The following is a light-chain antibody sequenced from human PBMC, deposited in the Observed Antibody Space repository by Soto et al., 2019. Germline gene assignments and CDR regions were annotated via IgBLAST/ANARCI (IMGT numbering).Light chain of an antibody. CDR3: QLYGMSPRYT. CDR1: QSVSSNY. V-gene: IGKV3-20*01. CDR2: GAS. J-gene: IGKJ2*01. Sequence: ETVLTQSPGTLSLSPGERATLSCRASQSVSSNYLAWYQQKLGQAPRLLIYGASRRATGIPDSFSGNGSGTDFTVTISRLEPEEFQVYYFQLYGMSPRYTFAQRPKLEIK.